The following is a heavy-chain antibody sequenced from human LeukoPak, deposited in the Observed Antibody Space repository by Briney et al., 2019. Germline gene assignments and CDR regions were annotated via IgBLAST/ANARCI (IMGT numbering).Heavy chain of an antibody. D-gene: IGHD4-11*01. CDR3: ARDLITTITFDN. V-gene: IGHV3-48*01. J-gene: IGHJ4*02. Sequence: GGSLRLSCAASGFSFSNHSMDWVRQTPGKGLEWLSYISGRSTTIYYADSVKGRFTISRDNAKNSLYLQMNNLRAEDSGVYYCARDLITTITFDNWGQGTPVTVSS. CDR1: GFSFSNHS. CDR2: ISGRSTTI.